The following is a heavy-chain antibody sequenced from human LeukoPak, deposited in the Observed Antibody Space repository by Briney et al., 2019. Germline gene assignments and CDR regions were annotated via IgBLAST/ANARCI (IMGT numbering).Heavy chain of an antibody. V-gene: IGHV4-59*01. CDR3: AGGLDYGYSGLCY. CDR1: GGSISSYY. D-gene: IGHD5-18*01. Sequence: PSETLSLTCTVSGGSISSYYWSWIRQPPGKGLEWIGYIYYSGSTNYNPSLKSRVTISVDTSKNQFSLKLSSVTAADTAVYYCAGGLDYGYSGLCYWGQGTLVTVSS. J-gene: IGHJ4*02. CDR2: IYYSGST.